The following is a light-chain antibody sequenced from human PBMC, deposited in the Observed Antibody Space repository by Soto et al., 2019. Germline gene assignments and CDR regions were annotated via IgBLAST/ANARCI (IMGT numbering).Light chain of an antibody. CDR1: SSDVGGYNS. V-gene: IGLV2-14*01. J-gene: IGLJ1*01. CDR2: DVS. Sequence: QSALTQPASVSGSPGQSIAISCTGTSSDVGGYNSVSWYQQYPGKAPKLMIHDVSNRPSGVSNRFSGSKSGNTASLTISGLQAEDEADYYCSSFTTSISYVFGSGTQLTVL. CDR3: SSFTTSISYV.